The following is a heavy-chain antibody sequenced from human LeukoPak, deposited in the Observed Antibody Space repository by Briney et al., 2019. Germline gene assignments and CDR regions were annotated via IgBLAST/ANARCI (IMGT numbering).Heavy chain of an antibody. Sequence: ASVRVSCKASGYTFAGYFIHWVRQAPGQGLEWMGRINPHSGDTEYAPKFQGWVTMTRDTSISTAYVEVRRLISDDTAVYYCARDLASTSNWEFDYWGQGTLVIVSS. V-gene: IGHV1-2*04. CDR2: INPHSGDT. CDR1: GYTFAGYF. D-gene: IGHD1-26*01. J-gene: IGHJ4*02. CDR3: ARDLASTSNWEFDY.